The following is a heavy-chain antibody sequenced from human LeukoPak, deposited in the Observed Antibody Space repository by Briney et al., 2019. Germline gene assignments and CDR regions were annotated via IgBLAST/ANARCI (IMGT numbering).Heavy chain of an antibody. J-gene: IGHJ6*02. D-gene: IGHD6-13*01. CDR1: GYSFTSYW. V-gene: IGHV5-51*01. CDR3: ARLRGSSWYGGGYYYYGMDV. CDR2: IYPGDSDT. Sequence: GESLKISCKGSGYSFTSYWIGWVRQMPGKGLEWMGIIYPGDSDTRYSPSFQGQVTISADKSISTAYLQWSSLKASDTAMYYCARLRGSSWYGGGYYYYGMDVWGQGTTVTVSS.